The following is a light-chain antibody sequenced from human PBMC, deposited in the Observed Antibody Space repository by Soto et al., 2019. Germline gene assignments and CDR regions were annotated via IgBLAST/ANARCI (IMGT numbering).Light chain of an antibody. V-gene: IGLV2-23*01. Sequence: QSALTQPDSVSGSPGQSINISCTGTSRDVGSNSLVSWYQQHPGKAPRLMIYEGSKRPSGVSNRFSGSRSANTASLAISGLQADDESEYYCSAYVGSTLVFGGGTKVTVL. CDR1: SRDVGSNSL. J-gene: IGLJ3*02. CDR3: SAYVGSTLV. CDR2: EGS.